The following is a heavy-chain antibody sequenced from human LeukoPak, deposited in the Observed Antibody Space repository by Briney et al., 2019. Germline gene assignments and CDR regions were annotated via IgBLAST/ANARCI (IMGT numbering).Heavy chain of an antibody. V-gene: IGHV4-34*01. CDR2: INHSGST. CDR3: ARGDEEQWLPSDY. D-gene: IGHD6-19*01. Sequence: SETLSLTCAVYGGSFSGYYWSWIRQPPGKGLEWIGEINHSGSTNYNPSLKSRVTISVDTSKNQFSLKLSSVTAADTAVYYCARGDEEQWLPSDYWGQGTLVTVSS. CDR1: GGSFSGYY. J-gene: IGHJ4*02.